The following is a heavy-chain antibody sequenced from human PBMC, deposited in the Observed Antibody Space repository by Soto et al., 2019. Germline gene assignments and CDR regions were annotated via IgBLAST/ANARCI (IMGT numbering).Heavy chain of an antibody. CDR1: GFTFSSYG. CDR2: ISYDGSNK. CDR3: AKEGGYSYGYYVH. D-gene: IGHD5-18*01. J-gene: IGHJ4*02. V-gene: IGHV3-30*18. Sequence: QVPLVESGGGVVQPGGSLRLSCAASGFTFSSYGMHWVRQAPGKGLEWVAVISYDGSNKYYADSVKGRFTISRDNSKNTLYLQMNSLRAEDTAVYYCAKEGGYSYGYYVHWGQGTLVTVSS.